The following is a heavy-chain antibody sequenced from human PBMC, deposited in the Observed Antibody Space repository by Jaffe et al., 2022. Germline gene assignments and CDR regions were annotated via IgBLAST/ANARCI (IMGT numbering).Heavy chain of an antibody. CDR2: IYWQDEL. CDR3: AHRDRPPDYSNNGGFDY. D-gene: IGHD4-4*01. V-gene: IGHV2-5*01. CDR1: GFSLSTTGVG. Sequence: QITLKESGPTLMKPTQTLTLTCTFSGFSLSTTGVGVGWIRQPPGKALEWLGIIYWQDELRYSPSLRSRLTITKDTSKNQVVLTVTNMDPMDTGTYYCAHRDRPPDYSNNGGFDYWGQGILVTVSS. J-gene: IGHJ4*02.